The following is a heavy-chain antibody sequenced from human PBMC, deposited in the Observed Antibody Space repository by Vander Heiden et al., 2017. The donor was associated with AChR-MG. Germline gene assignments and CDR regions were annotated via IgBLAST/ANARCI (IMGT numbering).Heavy chain of an antibody. D-gene: IGHD3-10*01. J-gene: IGHJ6*02. Sequence: EVQLVESGGGLIQPGGSLRLSCAASGFTVRSNYMSWVRQAPGKGLEWVSVIYSGGSTYYADSVKGRFTISRDNSKNTLYLQMNSLRAEDTAVYYCARMALGPSYGSGSYNYYYGMDVWGQGTTVTVSS. V-gene: IGHV3-53*01. CDR1: GFTVRSNY. CDR2: IYSGGST. CDR3: ARMALGPSYGSGSYNYYYGMDV.